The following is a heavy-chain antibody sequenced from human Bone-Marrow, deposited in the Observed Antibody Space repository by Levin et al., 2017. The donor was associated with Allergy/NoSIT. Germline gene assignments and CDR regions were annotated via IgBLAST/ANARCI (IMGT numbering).Heavy chain of an antibody. J-gene: IGHJ4*02. CDR3: AKGPSSGWPSRPHY. Sequence: PGGSLRLSCAASGFTFSSYAMSWVRQAPGKGLEWVAGISGSGVGRYYADSVKGRFTISRDNSKNTLYLQINSLRAEDTAVYYCAKGPSSGWPSRPHYWGQGTLVTVSS. D-gene: IGHD6-19*01. CDR2: ISGSGVGR. CDR1: GFTFSSYA. V-gene: IGHV3-23*01.